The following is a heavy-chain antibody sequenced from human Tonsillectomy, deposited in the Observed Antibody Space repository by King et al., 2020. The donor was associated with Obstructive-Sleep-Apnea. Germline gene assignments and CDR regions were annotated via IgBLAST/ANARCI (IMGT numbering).Heavy chain of an antibody. D-gene: IGHD6-19*01. V-gene: IGHV3-9*01. CDR1: GFNFDDYA. Sequence: VQLVESGGGLVQPGRSLRLSCAASGFNFDDYAMHWVRQAPGKGLEWVSGINWNSGSRGYADSVKGRFTITRDNAKNLVFLQMNSLRTGDPALYYCAKDLSSGWYKGCDYWGQGPLVTVSS. CDR3: AKDLSSGWYKGCDY. CDR2: INWNSGSR. J-gene: IGHJ4*02.